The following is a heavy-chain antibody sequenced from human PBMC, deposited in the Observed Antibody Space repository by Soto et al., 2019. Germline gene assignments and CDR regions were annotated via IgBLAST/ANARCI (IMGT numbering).Heavy chain of an antibody. V-gene: IGHV5-51*01. J-gene: IGHJ6*03. CDR1: GYSFTSYW. D-gene: IGHD5-18*01. CDR3: ARHNATAMVHYYYYYMDV. Sequence: PGESLKISCKGSGYSFTSYWIGWVRQMPGKGLEWMGIIYPGDSDTRYSPSFQGQVTISADKSISTAYLQWSSLKASDTAMYYCARHNATAMVHYYYYYMDVWGKGTTVTVSS. CDR2: IYPGDSDT.